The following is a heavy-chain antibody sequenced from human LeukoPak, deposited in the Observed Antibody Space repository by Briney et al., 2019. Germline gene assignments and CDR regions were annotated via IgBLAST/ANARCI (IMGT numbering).Heavy chain of an antibody. D-gene: IGHD5-12*01. CDR3: AREGREIVATITIDY. J-gene: IGHJ4*02. CDR1: GFTLSSYS. Sequence: GGSLRLSCAASGFTLSSYSMNWVRQAPGKGLEWVSYISSSSRTIYYADSVKGRFTISRDNAKNSLYLQMNSLRAEDTAVYYCAREGREIVATITIDYWGQGTLVTVSS. V-gene: IGHV3-48*01. CDR2: ISSSSRTI.